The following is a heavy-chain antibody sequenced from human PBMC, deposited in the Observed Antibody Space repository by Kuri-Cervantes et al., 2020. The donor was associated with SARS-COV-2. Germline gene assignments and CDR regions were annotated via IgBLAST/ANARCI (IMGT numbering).Heavy chain of an antibody. D-gene: IGHD3-10*01. CDR3: ARVLSQWFGDGGSQSNEAFDL. Sequence: SESLSPTCPVSGGSISNVYWSWNRQSPGKGLEWIGHIYNSGSSSYNPTLRSRLTISLDTSKRQTFLSLGSVTAADPAIYFCARVLSQWFGDGGSQSNEAFDLWGQGTMVTVSS. CDR2: IYNSGSS. CDR1: GGSISNVY. J-gene: IGHJ3*01. V-gene: IGHV4-59*01.